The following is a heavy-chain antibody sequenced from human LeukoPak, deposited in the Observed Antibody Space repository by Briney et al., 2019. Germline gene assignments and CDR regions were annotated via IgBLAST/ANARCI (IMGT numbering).Heavy chain of an antibody. Sequence: GGSLRLSCAGSGFTFSTYTMNWVRQAPGKGLEWVSGISGDGSTTAYADSAKGRFTLSRDNSRNTVWLQMDSLRVDDMGVYFCAKDEKPDGRWNIDHWGQGTLVTVSS. CDR1: GFTFSTYT. CDR3: AKDEKPDGRWNIDH. J-gene: IGHJ4*02. CDR2: ISGDGSTT. V-gene: IGHV3-23*01. D-gene: IGHD1/OR15-1a*01.